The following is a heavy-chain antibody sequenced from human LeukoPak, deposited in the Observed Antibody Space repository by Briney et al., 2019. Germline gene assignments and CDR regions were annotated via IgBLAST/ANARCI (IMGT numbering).Heavy chain of an antibody. CDR1: GFTFSSYE. CDR2: ISSSGSTI. Sequence: PGGSLRLSCAASGFTFSSYEMNWVRQAPGKGLEWVSYISSSGSTIYYADSVKGRFTISRDNAKNSLYLQMNSLRAEDTAVYYCARDTGYSYGPFDYWGQGTLVTVSS. V-gene: IGHV3-48*03. J-gene: IGHJ4*02. D-gene: IGHD5-18*01. CDR3: ARDTGYSYGPFDY.